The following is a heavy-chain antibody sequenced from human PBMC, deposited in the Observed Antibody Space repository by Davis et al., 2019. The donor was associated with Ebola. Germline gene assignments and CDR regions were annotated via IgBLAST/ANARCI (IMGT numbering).Heavy chain of an antibody. J-gene: IGHJ5*02. CDR2: ISWNSDSV. D-gene: IGHD5-18*01. CDR1: GFTFDDYA. CDR3: ARDSLRYSAAYGGWLDP. V-gene: IGHV3-9*01. Sequence: PGGSLRLSCVSSGFTFDDYAMHWVRHVPGKGLEWVSSISWNSDSVGYVDSVKGRFTISKDNAKNTLYLQMNGLRADDTAMYYCARDSLRYSAAYGGWLDPWGQGTLVIVSS.